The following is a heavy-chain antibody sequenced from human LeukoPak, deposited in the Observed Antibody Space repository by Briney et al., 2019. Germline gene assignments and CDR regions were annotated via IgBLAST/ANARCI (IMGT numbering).Heavy chain of an antibody. CDR3: ARGYYGSGSHCCHMDV. CDR2: INHSGST. Sequence: SETLSLTRAVYVVSFSGYYWSWIRQPPGKGLEWIGEINHSGSTNYNSSLKSRVTISVDTSKNQFSLKLSSVTAADTAVYYCARGYYGSGSHCCHMDVWGKGTTITVS. D-gene: IGHD3-10*01. V-gene: IGHV4-34*01. J-gene: IGHJ6*03. CDR1: VVSFSGYY.